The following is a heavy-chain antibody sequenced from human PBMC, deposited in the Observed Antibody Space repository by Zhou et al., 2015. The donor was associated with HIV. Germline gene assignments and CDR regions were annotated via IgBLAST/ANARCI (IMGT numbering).Heavy chain of an antibody. CDR1: GGTFSSYA. CDR3: ARRVFAVVVVKTFDWFDP. V-gene: IGHV1-69*12. Sequence: QVQLVQSGAEVKKPGSSVKVSCKASGGTFSSYAISWVRQAPGQGLEWMGGIIPIFGTANYAQKFQGRVTITADESTSTAYMELSSLRSEDTAVYYCARRVFAVVVVKTFDWFDPWGQGTLVTVSS. J-gene: IGHJ5*02. CDR2: IIPIFGTA. D-gene: IGHD3-22*01.